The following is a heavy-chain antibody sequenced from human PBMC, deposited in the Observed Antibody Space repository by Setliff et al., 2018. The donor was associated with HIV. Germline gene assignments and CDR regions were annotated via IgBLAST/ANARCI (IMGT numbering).Heavy chain of an antibody. V-gene: IGHV4-34*01. Sequence: SETLSLTCAVYGGSFRGYYWSWIRQPPGKGLEWIGEINHSGSTNYNPSLKSRVTISVDTSKSQFSLKLSSVTAADTALYYCARGSNYIWGNYRFPFDYWGQGTLVTVSS. CDR3: ARGSNYIWGNYRFPFDY. D-gene: IGHD3-16*02. CDR1: GGSFRGYY. J-gene: IGHJ4*02. CDR2: INHSGST.